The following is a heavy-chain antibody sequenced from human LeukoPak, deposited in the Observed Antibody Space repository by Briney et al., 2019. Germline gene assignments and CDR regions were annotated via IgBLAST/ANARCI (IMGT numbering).Heavy chain of an antibody. CDR3: ARVIEDYYDSSGYYDY. J-gene: IGHJ4*02. Sequence: RPGGPLRLSCAASGFTFDDYGMSWVRQAPGKGLEWVSGINWNGGSTGYADSVKGRFTISRDNAKNSLYLQMNSLRAEDTALYYCARVIEDYYDSSGYYDYWGQGTLVTVSS. CDR2: INWNGGST. V-gene: IGHV3-20*04. D-gene: IGHD3-22*01. CDR1: GFTFDDYG.